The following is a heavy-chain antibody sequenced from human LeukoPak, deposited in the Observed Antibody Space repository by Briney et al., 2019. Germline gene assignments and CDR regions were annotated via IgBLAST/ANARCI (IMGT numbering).Heavy chain of an antibody. Sequence: SETLSLTCAVSGGSISSSNWWSWVRQPPGKGLEWIGEIYHSGSTNYNPSLKSQVTISVDKSKNQFSLKLSSVTAADTAVYYCGREGTPTYGSGSYPIDYWGQGTLVTVSS. V-gene: IGHV4-4*02. D-gene: IGHD3-10*01. CDR3: GREGTPTYGSGSYPIDY. CDR2: IYHSGST. CDR1: GGSISSSNW. J-gene: IGHJ4*02.